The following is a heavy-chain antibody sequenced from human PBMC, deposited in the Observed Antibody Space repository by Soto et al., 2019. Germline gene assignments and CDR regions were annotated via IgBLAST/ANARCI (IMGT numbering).Heavy chain of an antibody. CDR2: IWYDGSDK. CDR1: GFSFSRYG. V-gene: IGHV3-33*01. D-gene: IGHD5-12*01. CDR3: ATATGGYGPLDY. J-gene: IGHJ4*02. Sequence: QVQLVESGGGVVQPGRSLRLSCAASGFSFSRYGMHWVRQAPGKGLEWVSIIWYDGSDKYYADSVKGRFTISRDNSKNTLYLQMNGLRAEDTAVYYCATATGGYGPLDYWGQGTLVTVSS.